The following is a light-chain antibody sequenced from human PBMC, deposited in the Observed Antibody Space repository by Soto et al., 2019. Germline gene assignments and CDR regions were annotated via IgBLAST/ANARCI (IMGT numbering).Light chain of an antibody. CDR1: QSISSY. V-gene: IGKV1-39*01. Sequence: MTQSPSDLSPTVGERSTIRCRASQSISSYLNWYHQKPGKAPKLLIYAASNLQGGVPSRFSGSGSGTDFTLTISSLQPEDLATYYCRQYYHPLQSFDQGTGLEIK. J-gene: IGKJ5*01. CDR2: AAS. CDR3: RQYYHPLQS.